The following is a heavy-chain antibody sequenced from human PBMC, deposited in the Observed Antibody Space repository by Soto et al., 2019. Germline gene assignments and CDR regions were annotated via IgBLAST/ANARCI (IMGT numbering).Heavy chain of an antibody. CDR3: VRSKGGYSYGTPFDY. CDR2: TYYRSKWNT. J-gene: IGHJ4*02. D-gene: IGHD5-18*01. CDR1: GDRVSSNIPA. Sequence: SQTLSLTCVISGDRVSSNIPAWNWIRQSPSRGLEWLGRTYYRSKWNTDYAVSVKSRIIIHPDPSKNSLYLQMNSLRPEDTALYYCVRSKGGYSYGTPFDYWGQGTLVTVSS. V-gene: IGHV6-1*01.